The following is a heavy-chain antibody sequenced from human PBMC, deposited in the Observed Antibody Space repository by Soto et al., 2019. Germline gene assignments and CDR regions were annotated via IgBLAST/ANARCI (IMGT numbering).Heavy chain of an antibody. CDR3: TNLGATKAFDI. V-gene: IGHV3-15*01. J-gene: IGHJ3*02. D-gene: IGHD1-26*01. CDR2: IKSKTDGGTT. Sequence: GGSLRLSCAASGFTFSNSWMSWVRQAPGKGLEWVGRIKSKTDGGTTDYAAPVKGRFTISRDDSKSTLYLQMNSLKTEDTAVYYCTNLGATKAFDIWGQGTMVTVSS. CDR1: GFTFSNSW.